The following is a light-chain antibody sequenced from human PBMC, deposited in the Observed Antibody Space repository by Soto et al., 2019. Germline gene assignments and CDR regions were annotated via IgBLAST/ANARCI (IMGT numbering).Light chain of an antibody. Sequence: MMITLSLATSSLSPGARPTLSRTSSHSVNSHVAWYQQKPGQAPRLLLYGASTRATGIQVRFSGSGFGTEFTLTISSLQSEDFAVYYCQPYKNWPIFGQGTRVEIK. V-gene: IGKV3-15*01. CDR2: GAS. CDR3: QPYKNWPI. J-gene: IGKJ5*01. CDR1: HSVNSH.